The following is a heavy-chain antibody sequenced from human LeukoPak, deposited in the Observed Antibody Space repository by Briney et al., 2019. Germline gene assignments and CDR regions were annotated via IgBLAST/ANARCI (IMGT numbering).Heavy chain of an antibody. CDR3: ARQGGYYDILTGYTYYFDY. CDR2: IKQDGSEK. J-gene: IGHJ4*02. Sequence: PGGSLRLSCAASGFTFSSYWMSWVRQAPGKGLEWVANIKQDGSEKYYVDSVKGRFTISRDNAKNSLYLQMNSLRAEDTAVYYCARQGGYYDILTGYTYYFDYWGQGTLVTVSS. D-gene: IGHD3-9*01. V-gene: IGHV3-7*01. CDR1: GFTFSSYW.